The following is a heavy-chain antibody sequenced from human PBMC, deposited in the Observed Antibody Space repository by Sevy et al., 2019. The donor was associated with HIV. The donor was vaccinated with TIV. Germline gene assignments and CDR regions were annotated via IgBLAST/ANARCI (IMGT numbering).Heavy chain of an antibody. J-gene: IGHJ6*02. CDR1: GFTFSSYG. CDR3: AKDEVYYGSGSLGGQHYYGMDV. D-gene: IGHD3-10*01. Sequence: GGSLRLSCAASGFTFSSYGMHWVRQAPGKGLEWVAVISYDGSNKYYADSVKGRFTISRENSKNTLYLQMNSLRAEDTAVYYCAKDEVYYGSGSLGGQHYYGMDVWGQGTTVTVSS. V-gene: IGHV3-30*18. CDR2: ISYDGSNK.